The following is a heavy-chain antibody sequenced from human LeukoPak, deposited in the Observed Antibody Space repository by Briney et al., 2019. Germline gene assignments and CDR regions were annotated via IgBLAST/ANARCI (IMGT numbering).Heavy chain of an antibody. CDR3: ARRLSSGWYVGGSAWFDP. D-gene: IGHD6-19*01. CDR1: GDSISGSTYY. CDR2: IHYSGST. J-gene: IGHJ5*02. V-gene: IGHV4-39*01. Sequence: SETLSLTCTVSGDSISGSTYYWCWIRQPPGKGLEWIGSIHYSGSTQYNPSLKSRVSTSVDTSKNQFSLKLSSVTAADTAVYYCARRLSSGWYVGGSAWFDPWGQGTLVTVSS.